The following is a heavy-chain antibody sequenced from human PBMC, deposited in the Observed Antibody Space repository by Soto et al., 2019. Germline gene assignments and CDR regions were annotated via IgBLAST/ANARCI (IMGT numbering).Heavy chain of an antibody. CDR3: AREGQAPYYYYGMDG. V-gene: IGHV1-18*01. CDR1: GYTFTNYG. Sequence: QVQVVQSGDEVKKPGASVKVSCKASGYTFTNYGFSWVRQAPGQGLEWMGWISGYNGNTKYAEKFQGRVTMTTDTSTSKANMELRSLRSDDTAVYYCAREGQAPYYYYGMDGWGQGTAVTVSS. J-gene: IGHJ6*02. CDR2: ISGYNGNT.